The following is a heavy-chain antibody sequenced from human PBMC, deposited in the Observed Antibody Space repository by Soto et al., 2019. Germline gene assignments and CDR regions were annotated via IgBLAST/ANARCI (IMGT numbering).Heavy chain of an antibody. CDR3: AKDMWVDIVVVVAADLDY. J-gene: IGHJ4*02. CDR1: GFTFSSYA. D-gene: IGHD2-15*01. CDR2: ISYDGSNK. V-gene: IGHV3-30*18. Sequence: GGSLRLSCAASGFTFSSYAMSWVRQAPGKGLEWVAVISYDGSNKYYADSVKGRFTISRDNSKNTLYLQMNSLRAEDTAVYYCAKDMWVDIVVVVAADLDYWGQGTLVTVSS.